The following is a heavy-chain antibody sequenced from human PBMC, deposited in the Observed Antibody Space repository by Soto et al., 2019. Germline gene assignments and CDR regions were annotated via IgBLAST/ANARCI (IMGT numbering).Heavy chain of an antibody. J-gene: IGHJ5*02. CDR2: IKQDGSEK. Sequence: GGSLRLSGASSVFTFSSYWMSWVRQAPGKWREWLANIKQDGSEKXXVDSVKGRXTISRYNSKNSXYLQMXSLRAEDTAVYDCARARPPTWFDPWRQATLVTVSS. CDR1: VFTFSSYW. V-gene: IGHV3-7*01. CDR3: ARARPPTWFDP.